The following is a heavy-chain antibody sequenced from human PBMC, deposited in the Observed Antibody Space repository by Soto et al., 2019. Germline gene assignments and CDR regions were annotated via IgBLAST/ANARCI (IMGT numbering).Heavy chain of an antibody. V-gene: IGHV4-59*01. CDR2: IYYSGSA. CDR3: ARWTYCGGDCYWLDF. CDR1: GGSISSDY. Sequence: SETLSLTCTVSGGSISSDYWGWIRQPPGKGLEWIGNIYYSGSANYDPSLRSRVTISLNTSKNQFSLNLNPVTAADTAIYYCARWTYCGGDCYWLDFWGQGTLVTVSS. J-gene: IGHJ4*02. D-gene: IGHD2-21*02.